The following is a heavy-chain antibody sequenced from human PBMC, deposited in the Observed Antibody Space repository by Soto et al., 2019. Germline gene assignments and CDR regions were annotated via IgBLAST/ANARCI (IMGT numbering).Heavy chain of an antibody. V-gene: IGHV4-59*01. Sequence: GSLRLSCVASGFTFSSYAMSWVRQAPGKGLEWIANIYYSGTTYCNPSLKSRVTISVDTSKNQFSLKLSSVTAADTAVYYCARGGYNWNDVTDYWGQGTLVTVSS. CDR1: GFTFSSYA. CDR3: ARGGYNWNDVTDY. J-gene: IGHJ4*02. CDR2: IYYSGTT. D-gene: IGHD1-20*01.